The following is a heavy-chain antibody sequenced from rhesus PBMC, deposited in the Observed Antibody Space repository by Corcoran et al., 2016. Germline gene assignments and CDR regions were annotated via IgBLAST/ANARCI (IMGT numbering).Heavy chain of an antibody. CDR3: AREKDDY. CDR1: GASISSNW. J-gene: IGHJ4*01. Sequence: QVQLQESGPGLVKPSETLSLTCTVSGASISSNWWTWIRQPPGKGLEWIGDIDGNSGRNNYNPSLKSRVTISKDATKNHFSLKLSSGTAADTAVYYCAREKDDYWGQGVLVTVSS. CDR2: IDGNSGRN. V-gene: IGHV4-80*01.